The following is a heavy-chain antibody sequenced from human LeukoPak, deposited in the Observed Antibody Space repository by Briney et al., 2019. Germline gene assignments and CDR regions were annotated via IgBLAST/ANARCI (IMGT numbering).Heavy chain of an antibody. CDR3: AKDIVVVVAATPEGYYYLDV. CDR2: IIPIFGTA. J-gene: IGHJ6*03. D-gene: IGHD2-15*01. CDR1: GGTFSSYA. V-gene: IGHV1-69*13. Sequence: SVKVSCKASGGTFSSYAISWVRQAPGQGLEWMGGIIPIFGTANYAQKFQGRVTITADESTSTAYMELSSLRSEDTAVYYCAKDIVVVVAATPEGYYYLDVWGKGTTVTVS.